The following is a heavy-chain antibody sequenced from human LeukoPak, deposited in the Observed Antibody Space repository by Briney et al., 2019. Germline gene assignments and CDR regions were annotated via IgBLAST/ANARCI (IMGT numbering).Heavy chain of an antibody. V-gene: IGHV1-69*13. J-gene: IGHJ4*02. D-gene: IGHD6-13*01. CDR2: IIPIFGTA. CDR1: GYTFTGYY. CDR3: ARGTAAAGYYFDY. Sequence: SVKVSCKASGYTFTGYYMHWVRQAPGQGLEWMGGIIPIFGTANYAQKFQGRVTITADESTSTAYMELSSLRSEDTAVYYCARGTAAAGYYFDYWGQGTLVTVSS.